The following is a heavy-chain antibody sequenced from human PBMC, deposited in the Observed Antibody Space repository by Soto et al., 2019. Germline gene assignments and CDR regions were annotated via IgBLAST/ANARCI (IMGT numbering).Heavy chain of an antibody. CDR2: IYYSGST. CDR1: GGSVDSGGYY. CDR3: ARDGDCSGGDRYLGYGLDV. D-gene: IGHD2-15*01. V-gene: IGHV4-31*03. Sequence: PSETLSLTCTVSGGSVDSGGYYWNWIRQHPGKGLEWIGNIYYSGSTSYNPSLKSRVTISIDTSKNQFSLKLTSVTAADTAVYYCARDGDCSGGDRYLGYGLDVWGQGTTVTVSS. J-gene: IGHJ6*02.